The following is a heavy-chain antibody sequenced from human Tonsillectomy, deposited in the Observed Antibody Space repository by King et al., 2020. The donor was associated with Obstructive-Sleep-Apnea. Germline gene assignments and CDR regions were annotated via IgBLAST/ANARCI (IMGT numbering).Heavy chain of an antibody. CDR1: GFTFSSYS. CDR3: ARGWGPRGAYGDYTLDY. V-gene: IGHV3-21*01. CDR2: ISSSSSYI. Sequence: VQLVESGGGLVKPGGSLRLSCAASGFTFSSYSMNWVRQAPGKGLEWVSSISSSSSYIYYSDSVKGRFTISRDNAKNSLYLQMNSQRAEDTAVYYCARGWGPRGAYGDYTLDYWGQGTLVTVSS. J-gene: IGHJ4*02. D-gene: IGHD4-17*01.